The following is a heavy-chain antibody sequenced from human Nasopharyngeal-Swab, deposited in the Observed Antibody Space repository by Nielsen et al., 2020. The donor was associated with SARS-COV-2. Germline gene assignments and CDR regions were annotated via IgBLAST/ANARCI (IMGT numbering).Heavy chain of an antibody. CDR3: TRRLARGYSYGATASDAFDI. CDR2: IRSKAYGGTT. V-gene: IGHV3-49*03. CDR1: GFTFGDYA. Sequence: SLKISCTASGFTFGDYAMSWFRQAPGKGLEWVGFIRSKAYGGTTEYAASVKGRFTISRDDSKSIAYLQMNSLKTEDTAVYYCTRRLARGYSYGATASDAFDIWGQGKMVTVSS. J-gene: IGHJ3*02. D-gene: IGHD5-18*01.